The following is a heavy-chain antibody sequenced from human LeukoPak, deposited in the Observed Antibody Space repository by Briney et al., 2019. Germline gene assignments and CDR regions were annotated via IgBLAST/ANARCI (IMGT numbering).Heavy chain of an antibody. CDR1: GFTFDDYA. D-gene: IGHD4-17*01. CDR3: AKDISPGSSGDYSAFDY. J-gene: IGHJ4*02. CDR2: ISWNSGSI. V-gene: IGHV3-9*03. Sequence: GGSLRLSCAASGFTFDDYAMHWVRQAPGKGLEWVSGISWNSGSIGYADSVKGRFTISRDNAKNSLYLQMNSLRAEDMALCYCAKDISPGSSGDYSAFDYWGQGTLVTVSS.